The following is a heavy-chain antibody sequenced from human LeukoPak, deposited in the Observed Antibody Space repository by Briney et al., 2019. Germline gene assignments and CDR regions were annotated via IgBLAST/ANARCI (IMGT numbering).Heavy chain of an antibody. CDR1: GGTFSSYA. Sequence: ASVKVSCKASGGTFSSYAISWVRQAPGQGLEWMGGIIPIFGTANYAQKFQGRVTITADESTSTAYMELSSLRSEDTAVYYCARARYSDSGGYTFDYWGQGTLVTVSS. V-gene: IGHV1-69*01. CDR2: IIPIFGTA. D-gene: IGHD3-22*01. J-gene: IGHJ4*02. CDR3: ARARYSDSGGYTFDY.